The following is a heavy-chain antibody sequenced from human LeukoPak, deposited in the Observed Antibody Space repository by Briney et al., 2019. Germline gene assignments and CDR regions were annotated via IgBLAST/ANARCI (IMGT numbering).Heavy chain of an antibody. CDR2: ISTTIGNT. V-gene: IGHV3-23*01. Sequence: PRGSLRLSCAASGFTFDIFGMNWVRQAPGKGLEWVSSISTTIGNTYYSDSVKGRFTISRDNANNTMYLQMNSLRVDDTAIYYCAKGTVRFLEWGQRGYFDYWGQGTLVTVSS. CDR3: AKGTVRFLEWGQRGYFDY. D-gene: IGHD3-3*01. CDR1: GFTFDIFG. J-gene: IGHJ4*02.